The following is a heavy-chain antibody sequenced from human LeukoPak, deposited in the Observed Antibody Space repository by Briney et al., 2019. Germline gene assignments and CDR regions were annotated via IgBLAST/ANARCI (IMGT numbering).Heavy chain of an antibody. CDR2: INPNSGGT. CDR1: GYSFTGHY. D-gene: IGHD4-17*01. CDR3: ARSELHYEADY. V-gene: IGHV1-2*02. J-gene: IGHJ4*02. Sequence: GASVKVSCKASGYSFTGHYILWVRQDPGQGLEWMGWINPNSGGTNYAQKFQSRVTMTRDTSINTGYMELSRLRSDDTAVYYCARSELHYEADYWGQGTLVTVSS.